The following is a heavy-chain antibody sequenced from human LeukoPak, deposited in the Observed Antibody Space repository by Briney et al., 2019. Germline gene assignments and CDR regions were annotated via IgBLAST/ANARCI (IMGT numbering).Heavy chain of an antibody. J-gene: IGHJ4*02. Sequence: GGSLRLSCAASGFTFSSYAMSWVRQAPGRGLEWVSVIYSGGSTYYADSVKGRFTISRDNSKNTLYLQMNSLRAEDTAVYYCAKDMSYYDFWSTPGSFDYWGQGTLVTVSS. D-gene: IGHD3-3*01. V-gene: IGHV3-23*03. CDR2: IYSGGST. CDR3: AKDMSYYDFWSTPGSFDY. CDR1: GFTFSSYA.